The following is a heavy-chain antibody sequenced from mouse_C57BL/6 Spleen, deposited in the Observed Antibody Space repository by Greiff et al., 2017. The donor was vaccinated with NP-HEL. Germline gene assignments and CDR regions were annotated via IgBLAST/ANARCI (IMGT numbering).Heavy chain of an antibody. V-gene: IGHV1-76*01. CDR2: IYPGSGNT. J-gene: IGHJ3*01. CDR3: ARGAY. Sequence: QDQLQQSGAELVRPGASVKLSCKASGYTFTDYYINWVKQRPGQGLEWIARIYPGSGNTYYNEKFKGKATLTAEKSSSTAYMQLSSLTSEDSAVYFCARGAYWGQGTLVTVSA. CDR1: GYTFTDYY.